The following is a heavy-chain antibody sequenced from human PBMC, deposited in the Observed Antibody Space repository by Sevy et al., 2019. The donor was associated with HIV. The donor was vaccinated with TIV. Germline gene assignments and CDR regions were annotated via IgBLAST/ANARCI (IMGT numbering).Heavy chain of an antibody. Sequence: GGSLRLSCAASGFTFSSSAMTWVRQAPGKGLEWVSAITSNGGSTFYADSVKGRFTISRDNAKNSLFLQMNSLRAEDTAVYYCARDDHWAFDYWGQGALVTVSS. V-gene: IGHV3-23*01. CDR3: ARDDHWAFDY. CDR1: GFTFSSSA. D-gene: IGHD7-27*01. J-gene: IGHJ4*02. CDR2: ITSNGGST.